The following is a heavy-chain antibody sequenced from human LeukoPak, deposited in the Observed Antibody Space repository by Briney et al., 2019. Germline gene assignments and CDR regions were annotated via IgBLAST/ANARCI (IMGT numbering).Heavy chain of an antibody. V-gene: IGHV3-33*01. CDR3: ARDLYGSGMEYYYYYGMDV. CDR2: IWYDGSNK. CDR1: GFTFSSYG. J-gene: IGHJ6*02. D-gene: IGHD3-10*01. Sequence: GRSLRLSCAASGFTFSSYGMRWVRQAPGKGLEWVAVIWYDGSNKYYADSVKGRFTISRDNSKNTLYLQMNSLRAEDTAVYYCARDLYGSGMEYYYYYGMDVWGQGTTVTVSS.